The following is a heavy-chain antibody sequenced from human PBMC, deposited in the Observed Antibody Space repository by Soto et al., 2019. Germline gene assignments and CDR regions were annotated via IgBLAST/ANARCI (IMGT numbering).Heavy chain of an antibody. V-gene: IGHV1-3*01. CDR3: ARASPRYCSGGSCYSGP. Sequence: ASVKVSCKASGYTFTSYAMHWVRQAPGQRLEWMGWINAGNGNTKYSQKFQGRVTITRDTSASTAYMELSSLRSEDTAVYYCARASPRYCSGGSCYSGPWGQGTLVTVSS. CDR1: GYTFTSYA. CDR2: INAGNGNT. D-gene: IGHD2-15*01. J-gene: IGHJ5*02.